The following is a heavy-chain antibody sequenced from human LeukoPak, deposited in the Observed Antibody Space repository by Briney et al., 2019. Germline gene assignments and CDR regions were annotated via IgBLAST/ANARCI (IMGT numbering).Heavy chain of an antibody. CDR2: IIPIFGTA. Sequence: SVKVSCKASGYTFTSYGISWVRQAPGQGLEWMGGIIPIFGTANYAQKFQGRVTITADKSTSTAYMELSSLRSEDTAVYYCASGGSGSYWPFDPWGQGTLVTVSS. D-gene: IGHD1-26*01. CDR3: ASGGSGSYWPFDP. V-gene: IGHV1-69*06. CDR1: GYTFTSYG. J-gene: IGHJ5*02.